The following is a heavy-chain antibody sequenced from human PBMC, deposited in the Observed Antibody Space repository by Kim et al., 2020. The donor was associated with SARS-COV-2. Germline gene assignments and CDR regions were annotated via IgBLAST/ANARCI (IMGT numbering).Heavy chain of an antibody. CDR1: GFTFSSYA. J-gene: IGHJ4*02. CDR2: IWYDGSNK. D-gene: IGHD3-3*01. V-gene: IGHV3-33*06. Sequence: GGSLRLSCAASGFTFSSYAMHWVRQAPGKGLEWVAVIWYDGSNKYYADSVKGRFTISRDNSKNTLYLQMNSLRAEDTAVYYCAKDRDCGFLECFSSLDYWGQGTLVTVSS. CDR3: AKDRDCGFLECFSSLDY.